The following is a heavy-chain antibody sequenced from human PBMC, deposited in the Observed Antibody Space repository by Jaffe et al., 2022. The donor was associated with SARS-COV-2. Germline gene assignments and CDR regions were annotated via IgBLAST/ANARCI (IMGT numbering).Heavy chain of an antibody. D-gene: IGHD5-12*01. J-gene: IGHJ2*01. CDR1: GFTVSSNY. V-gene: IGHV3-53*01. Sequence: EVQLVESGGGLIQPGGSLRLSCAASGFTVSSNYMSWVRQAPGKGLEWVSVIYSGGSTYYADSVKGRFTISRDNSKNTLYLQMNSLRAEDTAVYYCARDRVGWLQSHWYFDLWGRGTLVTVSS. CDR3: ARDRVGWLQSHWYFDL. CDR2: IYSGGST.